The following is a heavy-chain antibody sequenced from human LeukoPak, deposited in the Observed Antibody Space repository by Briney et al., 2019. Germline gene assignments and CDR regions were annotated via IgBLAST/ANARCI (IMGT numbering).Heavy chain of an antibody. J-gene: IGHJ3*02. V-gene: IGHV1-2*04. CDR2: INPNSGGT. Sequence: ASVKVSCKASGYTFTGYYMHWVRQAPGQGLEWMGWINPNSGGTNYAQKFQGWVTMTRDTSISTAYMELSRLRSDDTAVYYCARDRSSGWPDAFDIWGQGTMVTVSS. D-gene: IGHD6-19*01. CDR1: GYTFTGYY. CDR3: ARDRSSGWPDAFDI.